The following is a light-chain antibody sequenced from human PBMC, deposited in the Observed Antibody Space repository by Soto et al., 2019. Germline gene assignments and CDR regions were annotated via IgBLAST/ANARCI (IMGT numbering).Light chain of an antibody. CDR2: DVS. CDR1: SSDVGGYNY. V-gene: IGLV2-14*01. Sequence: QSALTQPASVSGSPGQSITISCTGTSSDVGGYNYVSWYQQHPDNAPKLMIYDVSNRPSGVSNRFSGSKSGNTASLTISALQAEDETDYYCCSYTSHNTYVFGTGTKLTVL. J-gene: IGLJ1*01. CDR3: CSYTSHNTYV.